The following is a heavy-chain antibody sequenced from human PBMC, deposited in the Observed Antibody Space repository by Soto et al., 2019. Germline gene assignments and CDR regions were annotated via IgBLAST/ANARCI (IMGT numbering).Heavy chain of an antibody. CDR1: GGSISRHY. Sequence: SETLSLTCTVSGGSISRHYWSWIRQPPGKGLEWIGYIYYSGSTNYNPSLNSRVTISVDTSKNQFSLKLSSVTAADTAVYYCARSRYYGSGPYYMDVWGKGTTVTVSS. J-gene: IGHJ6*03. CDR2: IYYSGST. CDR3: ARSRYYGSGPYYMDV. V-gene: IGHV4-59*11. D-gene: IGHD3-10*01.